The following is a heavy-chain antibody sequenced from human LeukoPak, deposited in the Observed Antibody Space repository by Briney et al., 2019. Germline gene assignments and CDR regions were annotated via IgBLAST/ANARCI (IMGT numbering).Heavy chain of an antibody. CDR3: ANGDILTGYYTRDAFDI. CDR1: GFTFSNYA. CDR2: ISGSGGST. Sequence: GGSLRLSCAASGFTFSNYAMTWVRQAPGKGLEWVSTISGSGGSTYYADSVKGRFTISRDNSKNTLYLQMNSLRAEDTAVYYCANGDILTGYYTRDAFDIWGRGTMVTVSS. J-gene: IGHJ3*02. D-gene: IGHD3-9*01. V-gene: IGHV3-23*01.